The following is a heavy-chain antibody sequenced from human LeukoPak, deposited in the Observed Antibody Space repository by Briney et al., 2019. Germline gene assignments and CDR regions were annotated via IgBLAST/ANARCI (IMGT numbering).Heavy chain of an antibody. D-gene: IGHD3-22*01. CDR3: ARQGNYDSSGYFQVYY. J-gene: IGHJ4*02. V-gene: IGHV4-39*01. Sequence: PSETLSLTCTVSGGSISSSSYYWGWIRQPPGKGLEWIGSIYYSGSTYYNPSLKSRVTISVDTSKNQFSLKLSSVTAADMAVYYCARQGNYDSSGYFQVYYWGQGTLVTVSS. CDR2: IYYSGST. CDR1: GGSISSSSYY.